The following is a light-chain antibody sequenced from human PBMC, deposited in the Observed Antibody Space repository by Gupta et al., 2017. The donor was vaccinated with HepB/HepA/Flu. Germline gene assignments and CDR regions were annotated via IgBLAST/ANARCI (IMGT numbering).Light chain of an antibody. V-gene: IGKV3-15*01. CDR3: QQAARWPWT. CDR1: QSVSGY. J-gene: IGKJ1*01. Sequence: EIVMTQSPATLSVSPGGRATLSCRAGQSVSGYVAWYKQKPGQAPRLIIYDASTRAPGIPTRCSGSGSGTEFTLTISSLQSEDFVVYHCQQAARWPWTFGQGTKLENK. CDR2: DAS.